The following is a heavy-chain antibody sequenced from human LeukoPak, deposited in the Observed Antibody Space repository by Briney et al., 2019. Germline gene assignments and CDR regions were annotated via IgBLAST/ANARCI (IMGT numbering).Heavy chain of an antibody. V-gene: IGHV1-69*02. J-gene: IGHJ4*02. Sequence: GASVTVSCKASGGTFSSYTFSWVRQPPAQGLEWMGRIILILGIANYAQKLQGRVTITADKTTSTAYMELSRLRSEDTRVYFCARSYDYVRDSHFDNWGQGTLGTVSS. D-gene: IGHD3-16*01. CDR3: ARSYDYVRDSHFDN. CDR2: IILILGIA. CDR1: GGTFSSYT.